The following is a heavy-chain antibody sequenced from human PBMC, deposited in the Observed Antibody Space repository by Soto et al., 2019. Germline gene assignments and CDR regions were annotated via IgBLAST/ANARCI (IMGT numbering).Heavy chain of an antibody. CDR2: INPASGHT. V-gene: IGHV1-3*01. J-gene: IGHJ6*02. D-gene: IGHD1-26*01. CDR1: GYTFTTYA. CDR3: GRSVVGATGEILYNAMDV. Sequence: QVQLVQSGAEVKKPGASVKVSCKASGYTFTTYALHWVRQAPGQRPEWMGWINPASGHTKYSKKFQDRVTITRDTSASTGYMEWSSLRSEDTAVYYCGRSVVGATGEILYNAMDVWGQGPTVTVSS.